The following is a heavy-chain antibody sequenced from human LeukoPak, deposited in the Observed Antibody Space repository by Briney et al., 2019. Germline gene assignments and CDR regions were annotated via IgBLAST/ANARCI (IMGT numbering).Heavy chain of an antibody. V-gene: IGHV3-30*18. CDR2: ISYDGSNK. D-gene: IGHD3-22*01. J-gene: IGHJ4*02. CDR3: AKGLPYESRAYYDRLLDE. Sequence: GGSLRLSCAASGFTFSSYGMHWVRQAPGKGLEWGAVISYDGSNKYYADSVKGRFTISRDNSKNTLYLQMNSLGAEDTAVYYCAKGLPYESRAYYDRLLDEWGQGTLVTVSS. CDR1: GFTFSSYG.